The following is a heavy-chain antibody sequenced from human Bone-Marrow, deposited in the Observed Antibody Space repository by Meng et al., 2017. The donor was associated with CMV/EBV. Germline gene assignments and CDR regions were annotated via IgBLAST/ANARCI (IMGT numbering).Heavy chain of an antibody. J-gene: IGHJ4*02. CDR1: GFTFSSYW. CDR2: ISSSGSTI. D-gene: IGHD3-22*01. CDR3: ARSLSGYCLFDY. Sequence: GESLKISCAASGFTFSSYWMHWVRQAPGKGLVWVSYISSSGSTIYYADSVKGRFTISRDNAKNSLYLQMNSLRAEDTAVYYCARSLSGYCLFDYWGQGTLVTVSS. V-gene: IGHV3-48*04.